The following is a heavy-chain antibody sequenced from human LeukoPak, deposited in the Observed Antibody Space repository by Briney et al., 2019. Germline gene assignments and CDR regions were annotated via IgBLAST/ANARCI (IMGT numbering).Heavy chain of an antibody. CDR3: ARGVKGYYYDSSGYLFDY. V-gene: IGHV4-61*02. CDR2: IYTSGSS. Sequence: SETLSLTCTVSGGSISSGSYYWTWIRQPAGKGLELIGRIYTSGSSSYNPSLKSRVTISVDTSKNQFSLKLSSVTAADTAVYYCARGVKGYYYDSSGYLFDYWGQGTLVTVSS. J-gene: IGHJ4*02. CDR1: GGSISSGSYY. D-gene: IGHD3-22*01.